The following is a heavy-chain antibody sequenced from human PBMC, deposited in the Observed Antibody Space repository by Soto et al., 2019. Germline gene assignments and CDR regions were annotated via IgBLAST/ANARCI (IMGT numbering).Heavy chain of an antibody. D-gene: IGHD3-3*01. J-gene: IGHJ4*02. CDR1: GGSISSSSYY. V-gene: IGHV4-39*01. CDR2: IYYSGST. Sequence: PSETLSLTCTVSGGSISSSSYYWGWIRQPPGKGLEWIGSIYYSGSTYYNPSLKSRVTISVDTSKNQFSLKLSSATAADTAVYYCARLDSLGVVIIDYWGQGTLVTVSS. CDR3: ARLDSLGVVIIDY.